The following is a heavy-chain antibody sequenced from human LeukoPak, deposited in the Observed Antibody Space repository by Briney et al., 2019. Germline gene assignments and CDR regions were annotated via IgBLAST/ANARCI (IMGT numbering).Heavy chain of an antibody. D-gene: IGHD5-24*01. CDR2: INSDGGST. CDR3: ARGTDGLACFDY. V-gene: IGHV3-74*01. J-gene: IGHJ4*02. CDR1: GFTFSSYW. Sequence: GGSLRLSCAASGFTFSSYWMHWVRQAPGKGLVWVSRINSDGGSTSYADSVKGQFTISRDNAKNTLYLQMNSLRAEDTAVYYCARGTDGLACFDYWGQGTLVTVSS.